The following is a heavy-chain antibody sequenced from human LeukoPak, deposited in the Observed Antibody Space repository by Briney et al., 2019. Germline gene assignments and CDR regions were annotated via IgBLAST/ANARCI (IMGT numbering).Heavy chain of an antibody. D-gene: IGHD3-10*01. J-gene: IGHJ4*02. CDR2: IYSGGST. V-gene: IGHV3-66*01. CDR1: GLTVSSNY. Sequence: GGSLRLSCVVSGLTVSSNYMSWVRQAPGKGLEWVSVIYSGGSTHYADSVKARFTISRDNSKNTLYLQMNSLRAEDTAVYYCARGVNYYGSGSYYYFDYWGQGTLVTVSS. CDR3: ARGVNYYGSGSYYYFDY.